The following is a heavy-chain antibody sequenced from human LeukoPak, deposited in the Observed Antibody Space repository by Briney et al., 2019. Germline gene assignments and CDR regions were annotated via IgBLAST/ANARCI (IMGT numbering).Heavy chain of an antibody. D-gene: IGHD6-19*01. CDR2: IYSGGST. J-gene: IGHJ4*02. CDR1: GFTFSSYA. V-gene: IGHV3-53*01. CDR3: ARDKDSSGWYDY. Sequence: PGGSLRLSCAASGFTFSSYAMHWVRQAPGKGLEWVSVIYSGGSTYYADSVKGRFTISRDNSKNTLYLQMNSLRAEDTAVYYCARDKDSSGWYDYWGQGTLVTVSS.